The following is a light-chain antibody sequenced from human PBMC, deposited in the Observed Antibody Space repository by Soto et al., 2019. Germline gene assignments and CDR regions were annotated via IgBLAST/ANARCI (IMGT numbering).Light chain of an antibody. CDR2: AAA. CDR3: QQSYSTPPWT. V-gene: IGKV1-39*01. Sequence: QLTLSPSSMSASVGDRVTITCRTSQSIVTYLNSYLQKPGKAPKLLIYAAANLQSGVPSRFSGSGAGTDFTLTISSRQPEDFATYFCQQSYSTPPWTFGQGSKVDVK. J-gene: IGKJ1*01. CDR1: QSIVTY.